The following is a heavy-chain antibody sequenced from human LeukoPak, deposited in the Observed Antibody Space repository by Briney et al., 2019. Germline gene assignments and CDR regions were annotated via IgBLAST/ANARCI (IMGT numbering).Heavy chain of an antibody. Sequence: ERSLRLSCAASGFTFSICAMHWVRQAPGKGLEWVATISYDGRNTFYADSVKGRFTISRDNSKDTLYLQMNSLRPEDTAVYNCVRGVGLYDSIGYFDYWGQGTLVTVSS. CDR1: GFTFSICA. V-gene: IGHV3-30*04. D-gene: IGHD3-22*01. CDR2: ISYDGRNT. J-gene: IGHJ4*02. CDR3: VRGVGLYDSIGYFDY.